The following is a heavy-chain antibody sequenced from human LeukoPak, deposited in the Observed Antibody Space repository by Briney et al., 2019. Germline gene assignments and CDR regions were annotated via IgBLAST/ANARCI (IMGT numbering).Heavy chain of an antibody. D-gene: IGHD1-26*01. CDR3: AGAISKGAGIDS. CDR2: IWHDGSRT. J-gene: IGHJ4*02. V-gene: IGHV3-33*03. CDR1: GFTFDKYG. Sequence: PGRSLRLSCATSGFTFDKYGIHWVRQAPGKGLELVAVIWHDGSRTHYADSLKGRFTISRDNSKDAAFLQMNSLTVEDTATYYCAGAISKGAGIDSWGQGTLVTVSS.